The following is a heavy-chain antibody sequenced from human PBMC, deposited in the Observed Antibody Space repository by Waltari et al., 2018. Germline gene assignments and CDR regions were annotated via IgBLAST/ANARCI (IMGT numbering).Heavy chain of an antibody. J-gene: IGHJ4*02. CDR3: IIGAGWEPSRY. V-gene: IGHV3-15*01. D-gene: IGHD1-26*01. CDR1: GFTFSNAW. Sequence: EVQLVESGGDLVKPGGSLRLSCAASGFTFSNAWLSWVRQTRGKGRGRQATGEVQGWVGGMKSKADGGKTVYGAPVKDRVTVSRDGSGNTLYLQMSSLKAEDTAVYYCIIGAGWEPSRYWGQGTLVTVSS. CDR2: MKSKADGGKT.